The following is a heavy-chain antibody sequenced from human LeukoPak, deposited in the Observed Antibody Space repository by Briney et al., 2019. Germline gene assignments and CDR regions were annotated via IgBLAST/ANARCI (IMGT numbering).Heavy chain of an antibody. CDR3: AKGAYDYIEIAYFDY. CDR1: GFSFNKYA. D-gene: IGHD5-12*01. CDR2: IIGSSGST. V-gene: IGHV3-23*01. J-gene: IGHJ4*02. Sequence: GALRLSCVASGFSFNKYAMNWGRQAPGEGLEWVSLIIGSSGSTFYADSVKGRFTISRDKSKNTPYLQMNSLRAEDTAVYYCAKGAYDYIEIAYFDYWGQGSLVTVSS.